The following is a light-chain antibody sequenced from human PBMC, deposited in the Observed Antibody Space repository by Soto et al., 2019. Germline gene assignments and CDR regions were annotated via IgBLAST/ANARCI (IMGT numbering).Light chain of an antibody. CDR1: QSVRSNY. CDR2: NSS. J-gene: IGKJ1*01. Sequence: EIVLTQSPGTLSLSPGERATLSCRASQSVRSNYLAWYQQKPGQAPRLLIYNSSTRATGIPDRFSGSGSGTDFTLTISRLEPGDFALYDCQQYRYLPPTFGQGTQVEIK. V-gene: IGKV3-20*01. CDR3: QQYRYLPPT.